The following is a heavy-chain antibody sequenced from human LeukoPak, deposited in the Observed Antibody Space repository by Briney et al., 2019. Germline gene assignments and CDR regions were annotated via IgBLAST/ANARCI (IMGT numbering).Heavy chain of an antibody. Sequence: ASVKVSCKASGYTFTSYGISWVRQAPGQGLEWMGWISAYNGNTNCAQKLQGRVTMTTDTSTSTAYMELRSLRSDDTAVYYCAATLGGYCSGGSCYSSDYWGQGTLVTVSS. CDR2: ISAYNGNT. D-gene: IGHD2-15*01. CDR1: GYTFTSYG. CDR3: AATLGGYCSGGSCYSSDY. V-gene: IGHV1-18*04. J-gene: IGHJ4*02.